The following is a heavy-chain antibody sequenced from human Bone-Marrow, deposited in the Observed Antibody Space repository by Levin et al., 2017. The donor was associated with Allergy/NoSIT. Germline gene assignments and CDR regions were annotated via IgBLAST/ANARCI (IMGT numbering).Heavy chain of an antibody. J-gene: IGHJ6*03. CDR1: GGSISSYY. CDR3: ARLMGAYYYGSGSYSPARSYYYMDG. V-gene: IGHV4-59*08. D-gene: IGHD3-10*01. Sequence: PSETLSLTCTVSGGSISSYYWSWIRQPPGKGLEWIGYIYYSGSTNYNPSLKSRVTISVDTSKNQFSLKLSSVTAADTAVYYCARLMGAYYYGSGSYSPARSYYYMDGWGKGTTVTVSS. CDR2: IYYSGST.